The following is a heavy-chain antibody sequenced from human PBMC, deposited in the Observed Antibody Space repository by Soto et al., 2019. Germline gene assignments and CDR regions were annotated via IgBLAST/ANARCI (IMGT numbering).Heavy chain of an antibody. CDR2: INHSGST. V-gene: IGHV4-34*01. CDR3: ARISITIFGVVISAPYYYGMDV. J-gene: IGHJ6*02. D-gene: IGHD3-3*01. Sequence: SETLSLTCAVYGGSFSGYYWSWIRQPPGKGLEWIGEINHSGSTNYNPSLKSRVTISVDTSKNQFSLKLSSVTAADTAVYYCARISITIFGVVISAPYYYGMDVWGQGTTVTVSS. CDR1: GGSFSGYY.